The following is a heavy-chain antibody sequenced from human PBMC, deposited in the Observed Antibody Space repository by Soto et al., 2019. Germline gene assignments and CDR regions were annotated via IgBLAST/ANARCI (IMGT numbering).Heavy chain of an antibody. D-gene: IGHD6-19*01. V-gene: IGHV3-33*01. Sequence: GGSLRLSCVASGSTFNYYGIHWVRQAPGKGLEWVAVIWYDGTKKDYVDSVQGRFTVSRDNSRNTVHLQMNSLRADDTAIYYCARVYSSLDYGIDYWGQGTLVTVSS. CDR1: GSTFNYYG. CDR3: ARVYSSLDYGIDY. J-gene: IGHJ4*02. CDR2: IWYDGTKK.